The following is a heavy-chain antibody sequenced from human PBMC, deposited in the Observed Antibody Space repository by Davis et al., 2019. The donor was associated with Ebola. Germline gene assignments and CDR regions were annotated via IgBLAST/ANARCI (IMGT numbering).Heavy chain of an antibody. CDR1: GYTFTGYH. J-gene: IGHJ4*02. Sequence: AASVKVSCKASGYTFTGYHMHWVRQAPGQGLEWMGWINPNSGGTNYAQKFQGWVTMTRDTSISTAYMELSRPRSDDTAVYYCARGGRDIVVVVAATGFDYWGQGTLVTVSS. V-gene: IGHV1-2*04. CDR2: INPNSGGT. CDR3: ARGGRDIVVVVAATGFDY. D-gene: IGHD2-15*01.